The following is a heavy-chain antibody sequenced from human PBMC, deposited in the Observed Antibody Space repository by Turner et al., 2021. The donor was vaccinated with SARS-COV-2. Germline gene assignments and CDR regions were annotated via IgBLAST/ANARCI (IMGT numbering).Heavy chain of an antibody. V-gene: IGHV1-24*01. CDR1: ENTLTKLA. Sequence: QVQVVQSGAEVKQPGASVKVSCKVSENTLTKLAIHWVRQSPGKGLEWMGGFDFENGETMNAQGFQGRLTLTADTSTNTAYMDMSSLRSEDTAIYYCAKLGVTESLLIIDAFDRWGQGTWVTVSS. CDR3: AKLGVTESLLIIDAFDR. J-gene: IGHJ3*01. D-gene: IGHD3-9*01. CDR2: FDFENGET.